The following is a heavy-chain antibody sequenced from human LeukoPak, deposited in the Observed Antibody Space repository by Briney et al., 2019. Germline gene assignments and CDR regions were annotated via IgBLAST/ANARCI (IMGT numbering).Heavy chain of an antibody. Sequence: GGSLRLSCAASGFRFNTYWMSWVRQAPGKGLEWVANIKQDGNEKYYADSVKGRFTISRDNAKNSVHLQMNNLRVEDTAVYYCAKDEVGGHFEYWGQGILVTVSS. J-gene: IGHJ4*02. CDR1: GFRFNTYW. CDR3: AKDEVGGHFEY. CDR2: IKQDGNEK. V-gene: IGHV3-7*01.